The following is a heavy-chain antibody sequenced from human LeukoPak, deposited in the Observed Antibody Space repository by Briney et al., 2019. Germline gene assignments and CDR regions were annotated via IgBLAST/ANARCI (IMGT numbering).Heavy chain of an antibody. CDR1: GFTFSDSW. V-gene: IGHV3-7*01. CDR3: ASGNYFDD. Sequence: GGSLRLSCAASGFTFSDSWMSWVRQAPGKGLEFVANIRLDGGEKHYVDSVKGRFTISRDNAKNSLFLQLNSLRAEDSAVYYCASGNYFDDWGQGTLVTVSS. J-gene: IGHJ4*02. CDR2: IRLDGGEK.